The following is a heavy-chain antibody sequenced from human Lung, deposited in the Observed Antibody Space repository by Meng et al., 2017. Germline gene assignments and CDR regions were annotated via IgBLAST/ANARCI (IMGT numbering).Heavy chain of an antibody. CDR1: GFTFSDYY. J-gene: IGHJ4*02. CDR3: ARDISGPVGYFDY. V-gene: IGHV3-11*01. D-gene: IGHD1-20*01. CDR2: ISSSGSTI. Sequence: VQRVESGGGLVKPGGSVRRCCAASGFTFSDYYMSWIRQAPGKGLEWVSYISSSGSTIYYADSVKGRFTISRDNAKNSLYLQMNSLRAEGTAVYYCARDISGPVGYFDYWGQGTLVTVSS.